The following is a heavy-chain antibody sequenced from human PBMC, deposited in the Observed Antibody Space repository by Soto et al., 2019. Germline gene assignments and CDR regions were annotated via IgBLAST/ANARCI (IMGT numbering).Heavy chain of an antibody. CDR2: IYHNGSP. CDR1: GGSMSSGGYS. Sequence: QLQLQESGSGLVKPSQTLSLTCAVSGGSMSSGGYSWSWIRQPPGKGLEWIGYIYHNGSPYYNPSPXSXXTISVDRSKNQFSLKLGSVTAADKAVYYCARAPDVWGQGTTVTVSS. CDR3: ARAPDV. V-gene: IGHV4-30-2*01. J-gene: IGHJ6*02.